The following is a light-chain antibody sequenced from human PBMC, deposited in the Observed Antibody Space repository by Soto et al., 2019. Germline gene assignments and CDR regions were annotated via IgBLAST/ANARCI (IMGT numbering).Light chain of an antibody. Sequence: EIVLTQSPCTLSLSPGERATLSCRASQSVSSSYLAWYQQKPGQAPRLLIYGASNRATGIPERFSGSGSGTDFTLTIGRLEPQDSAMYYCQQYVISVTFGQGTRLEIK. CDR3: QQYVISVT. CDR2: GAS. J-gene: IGKJ5*01. V-gene: IGKV3-20*01. CDR1: QSVSSSY.